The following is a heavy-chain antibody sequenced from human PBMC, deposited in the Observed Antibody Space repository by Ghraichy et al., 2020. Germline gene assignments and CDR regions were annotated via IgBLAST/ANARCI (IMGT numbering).Heavy chain of an antibody. CDR3: ARQLRYYYGSGSYSSFYMDV. CDR1: GGSISSSSYY. V-gene: IGHV4-39*01. D-gene: IGHD3-10*01. CDR2: IYYSGST. Sequence: SETLSLTCTVSGGSISSSSYYWGWIRQPPGKGLEWIGSIYYSGSTYYNPSLKSRVTISVDTSKNQFSLKLSSVTAADTAVYYCARQLRYYYGSGSYSSFYMDVWGKGTTVTVSS. J-gene: IGHJ6*03.